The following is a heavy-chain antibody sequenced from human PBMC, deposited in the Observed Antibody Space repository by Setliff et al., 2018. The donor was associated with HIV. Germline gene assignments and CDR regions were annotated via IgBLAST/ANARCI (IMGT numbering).Heavy chain of an antibody. V-gene: IGHV4-34*01. CDR1: GGSLSGYH. J-gene: IGHJ4*02. CDR3: AAPRGMSTILVY. Sequence: PSETLSLTCAVYGGSLSGYHWSWIRQSPGKGLEWIGEINHSGSTNYNPSLKSRVIISIDTSKKQFSLKLTSVTAADTATYYCAAPRGMSTILVYWGQGSQVTV. D-gene: IGHD3-9*01. CDR2: INHSGST.